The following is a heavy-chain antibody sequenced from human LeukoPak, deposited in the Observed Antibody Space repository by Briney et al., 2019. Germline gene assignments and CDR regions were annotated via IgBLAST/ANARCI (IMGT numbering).Heavy chain of an antibody. CDR1: GFTFSAYW. Sequence: GGSLRLSCAASGFTFSAYWMSWVRQTPRKGLEWVANMRHDGGEKYYVDSVKGRFTISRDNAKNSLYLQMNGLRAEDTAVYYCARVQNAFDIWGQGTMVTVSS. J-gene: IGHJ3*02. CDR3: ARVQNAFDI. CDR2: MRHDGGEK. V-gene: IGHV3-7*05.